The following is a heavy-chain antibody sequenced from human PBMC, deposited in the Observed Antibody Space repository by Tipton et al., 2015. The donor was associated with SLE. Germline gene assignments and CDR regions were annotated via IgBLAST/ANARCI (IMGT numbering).Heavy chain of an antibody. V-gene: IGHV4-30-4*08. J-gene: IGHJ2*01. CDR2: INHSGST. Sequence: TLSLTCTVSDASINSGDYYWSWIRQPPGKGLEWIGEINHSGSTNYNPSLKSRVTTSVDTSKNQFSLKLSSVTAADTAVYYCARRGVGATYWYFDLWGRGTLVTVSS. CDR3: ARRGVGATYWYFDL. D-gene: IGHD1-26*01. CDR1: DASINSGDYY.